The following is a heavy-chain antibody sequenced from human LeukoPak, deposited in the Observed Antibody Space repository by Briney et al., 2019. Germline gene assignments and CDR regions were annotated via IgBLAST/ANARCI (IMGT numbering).Heavy chain of an antibody. D-gene: IGHD3-16*01. CDR2: IIPIFGTA. Sequence: SVKVSCKASGYTFTSYGISWVRQAPGQGLEWMGGIIPIFGTANYAQKFQGRVTITADESTSTAYMELRSLRSDDTAVYYCARDLGWFDPWGQGTLVTVSS. J-gene: IGHJ5*02. CDR3: ARDLGWFDP. CDR1: GYTFTSYG. V-gene: IGHV1-69*13.